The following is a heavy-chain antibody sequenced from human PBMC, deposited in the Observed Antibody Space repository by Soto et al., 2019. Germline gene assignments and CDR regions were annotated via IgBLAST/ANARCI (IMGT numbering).Heavy chain of an antibody. Sequence: QVQLQESGPGLVKPSETLSLTCTVSGGPISSYYWSWIRQPPGKGLEWIGYIYYSGSTNYNPSLKSRVTISVDTSKTQFSLKLSSVTAADTAVYYCARNYGHAFDIWGQGTMVTVSS. D-gene: IGHD1-7*01. V-gene: IGHV4-59*01. J-gene: IGHJ3*02. CDR1: GGPISSYY. CDR2: IYYSGST. CDR3: ARNYGHAFDI.